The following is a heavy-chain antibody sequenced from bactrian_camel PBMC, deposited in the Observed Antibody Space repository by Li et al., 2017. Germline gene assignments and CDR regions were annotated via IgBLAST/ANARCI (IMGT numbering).Heavy chain of an antibody. V-gene: IGHV3S9*01. CDR3: AADLGWCGSTPLSRKFRN. CDR1: RWTYSTYS. Sequence: HVQLVESGGGSVQAGGSLKLSCGISRWTYSTYSMGWFRQPPGKGREGVAVLERYGGTRVEDSVKGRFTISSDNAKNTLHLQMNSLKPEDTAVYYCAADLGWCGSTPLSRKFRNWGQGTQVTVS. D-gene: IGHD6*01. CDR2: LERYGGT. J-gene: IGHJ4*01.